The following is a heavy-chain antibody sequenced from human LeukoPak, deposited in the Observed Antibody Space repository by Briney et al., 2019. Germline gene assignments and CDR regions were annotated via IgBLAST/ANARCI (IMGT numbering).Heavy chain of an antibody. Sequence: GGSLRLSCPASGFTFSSYAMSWVRPAPGKGLEWVSAISGSGGSTYYADSVKGRFTISRDNAKNTLYLQMNSLRAEDTAVFYCASRDSGDYPYFDYWGQGTLVTVSS. CDR2: ISGSGGST. D-gene: IGHD4-17*01. V-gene: IGHV3-23*01. J-gene: IGHJ4*02. CDR3: ASRDSGDYPYFDY. CDR1: GFTFSSYA.